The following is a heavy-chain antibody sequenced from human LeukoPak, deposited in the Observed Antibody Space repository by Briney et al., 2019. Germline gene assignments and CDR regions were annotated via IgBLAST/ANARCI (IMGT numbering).Heavy chain of an antibody. CDR3: AKWGDYDVLTGYYVPDY. CDR1: GYTFNDYG. CDR2: INWNGGST. D-gene: IGHD3-9*01. V-gene: IGHV3-20*04. Sequence: GGSLRLSCAASGYTFNDYGMNWVRQAPGQGLEWVPGINWNGGSTGYADSLKGRFTISRDNSKSTLYLQMNSLRAEDTALYYCAKWGDYDVLTGYYVPDYWGQGTLVTVSS. J-gene: IGHJ4*02.